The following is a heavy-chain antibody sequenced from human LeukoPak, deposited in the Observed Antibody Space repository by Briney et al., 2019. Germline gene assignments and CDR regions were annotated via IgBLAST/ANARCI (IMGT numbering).Heavy chain of an antibody. CDR1: GGSIRSTYYY. CDR3: ARPSDYGDFFSNFDY. Sequence: PSETLSLTCSVSGGSIRSTYYYWGWIRQPPGKGLEWIGSIYYSGSTYYNPSLKSRVTISVDTSKNHFSLKLSSVTAADTAVYYCARPSDYGDFFSNFDYWGLGTLVTVSS. J-gene: IGHJ4*02. D-gene: IGHD4-17*01. CDR2: IYYSGST. V-gene: IGHV4-39*02.